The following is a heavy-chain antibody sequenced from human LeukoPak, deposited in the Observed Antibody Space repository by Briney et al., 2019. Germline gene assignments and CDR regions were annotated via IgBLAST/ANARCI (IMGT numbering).Heavy chain of an antibody. CDR2: INHRGTT. CDR3: ARVPLRWLTPFDY. V-gene: IGHV4-34*01. D-gene: IGHD4-17*01. J-gene: IGHJ4*02. Sequence: SETLSLTCAVSGGSLSTYYWSWIRRPLGKGPEWIGEINHRGTTNYSPSLRSRVTISVDTSKNQFSLTLRSLTAADTAMYYCARVPLRWLTPFDYWGQGTLVTVYS. CDR1: GGSLSTYY.